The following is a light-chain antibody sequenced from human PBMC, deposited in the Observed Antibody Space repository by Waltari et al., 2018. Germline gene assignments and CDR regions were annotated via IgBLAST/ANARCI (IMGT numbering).Light chain of an antibody. V-gene: IGKV3-20*01. CDR3: QEYVRLPAM. Sequence: CRASQSVSRALAWYQQKPGQAPRLLIYNASSRATGIPDRFSGSGSGTDFSLTISRLEPEDFAVYYCQEYVRLPAMFGQGTKVEIK. J-gene: IGKJ1*01. CDR1: QSVSRA. CDR2: NAS.